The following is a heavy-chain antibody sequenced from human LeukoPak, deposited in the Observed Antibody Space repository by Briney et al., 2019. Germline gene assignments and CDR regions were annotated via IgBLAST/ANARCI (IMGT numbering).Heavy chain of an antibody. J-gene: IGHJ4*02. V-gene: IGHV3-23*01. CDR1: GFTFSDYA. CDR2: IGSSGDTA. Sequence: GGSLRLSCAASGFTFSDYAMSWVRQAPERGLEWVSSIGSSGDTASYADFVKGRFTISRDNSKNTLYLQMNSLRTEDTAVYYCANALDPVDTTMGQWGQGALVTVSS. D-gene: IGHD5-18*01. CDR3: ANALDPVDTTMGQ.